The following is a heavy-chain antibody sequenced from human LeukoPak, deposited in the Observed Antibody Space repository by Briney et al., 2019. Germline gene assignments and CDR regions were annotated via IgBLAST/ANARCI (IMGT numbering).Heavy chain of an antibody. J-gene: IGHJ4*02. CDR1: GYTFTSYY. Sequence: ASVKVSCKASGYTFTSYYMHWVRQAPGQGLEWMGKINPSGGSTSYAQKFQGRVTMTRDTSTSTVYMELSSLRSEDTAVYYCARDHSYGSGSYYNDFDYWGQGTLVTVSS. CDR2: INPSGGST. CDR3: ARDHSYGSGSYYNDFDY. D-gene: IGHD3-10*01. V-gene: IGHV1-46*01.